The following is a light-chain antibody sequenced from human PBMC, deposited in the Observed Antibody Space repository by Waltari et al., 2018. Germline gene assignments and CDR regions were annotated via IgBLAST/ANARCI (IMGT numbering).Light chain of an antibody. CDR3: QQYDNLLMYT. V-gene: IGKV1-33*01. CDR1: QDISNY. J-gene: IGKJ2*01. Sequence: DIQMTQSPSSLSASVGDRVTITCQASQDISNYLNWYQQKPGKAPKLLIYDASNLETGVPSRFSGRGSGTDFTCTISSLQPEDIATYYCQQYDNLLMYTFGQGTKLEIK. CDR2: DAS.